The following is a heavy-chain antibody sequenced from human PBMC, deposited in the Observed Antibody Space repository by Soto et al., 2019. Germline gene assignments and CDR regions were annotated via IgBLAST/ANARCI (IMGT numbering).Heavy chain of an antibody. CDR2: IWYDGSNK. CDR1: GFTFSSYG. V-gene: IGHV3-33*01. D-gene: IGHD3-16*02. J-gene: IGHJ5*02. CDR3: ARDFYDYVWGSYRPRGWFDP. Sequence: GGSLRLSCAASGFTFSSYGMHWVRQAPGKGLEWVAVIWYDGSNKYYADSVKGRFTISRDNSKNTLYLQMNSLRAEDTAVYYCARDFYDYVWGSYRPRGWFDPWGQGTLATVSS.